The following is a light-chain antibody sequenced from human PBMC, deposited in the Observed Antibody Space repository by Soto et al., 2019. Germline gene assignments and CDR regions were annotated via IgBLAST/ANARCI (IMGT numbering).Light chain of an antibody. V-gene: IGKV3-15*01. CDR3: QQYNNWPPYT. CDR1: QSVSNN. CDR2: GAS. J-gene: IGKJ2*01. Sequence: EIVMTESPATLSVSPGERATLSCRASQSVSNNLAWYQQKPGQAPRLLIYGASTRATGIPARFSGSGSGTEFTLTISSLQSEDFAVYYCQQYNNWPPYTFGQGTKLEIK.